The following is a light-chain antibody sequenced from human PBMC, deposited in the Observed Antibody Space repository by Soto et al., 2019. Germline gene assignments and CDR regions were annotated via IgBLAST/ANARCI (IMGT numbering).Light chain of an antibody. J-gene: IGLJ2*01. CDR2: DVT. CDR3: CSYAGTHTFVI. Sequence: QSALTQPHSVSGSPGQSVTISCAGTSNDIGGYNSVSWYQRHPGKAPKLIIYDVTKRPSGVPDRFSGSKSGDTASLTISGSQSEDEAEYYCCSYAGTHTFVIFGAGTKLTVL. CDR1: SNDIGGYNS. V-gene: IGLV2-11*01.